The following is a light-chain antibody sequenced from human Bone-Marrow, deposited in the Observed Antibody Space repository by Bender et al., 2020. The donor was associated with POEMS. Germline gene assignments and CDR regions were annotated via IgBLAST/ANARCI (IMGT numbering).Light chain of an antibody. CDR2: EGS. CDR1: SSDVGSSNL. V-gene: IGLV2-14*02. J-gene: IGLJ2*01. CDR3: CSYTSSNTLV. Sequence: QSALTQPASVSGSPGQSITISCTGTSSDVGSSNLVSWYQQHPGKAPKLMIYEGSKRPSGVSNRFSGSKSGNTASLTISGLQAEDEADYFCCSYTSSNTLVFGGGTKLTVL.